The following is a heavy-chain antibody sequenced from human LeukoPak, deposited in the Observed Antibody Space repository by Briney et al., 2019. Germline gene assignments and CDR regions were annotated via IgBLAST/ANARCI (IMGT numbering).Heavy chain of an antibody. J-gene: IGHJ6*03. D-gene: IGHD6-19*01. CDR1: EFTFSKYG. CDR3: AKGSKAVLFTRDHYMDV. CDR2: ISFDINDR. Sequence: GGSLRLSCAASEFTFSKYGMHWVRQAPGKGLEWVASISFDINDRKYAESVRGRFTISRDNSKNTLYLQMNSLRAEDTAVYYCAKGSKAVLFTRDHYMDVWGKGTTVTISS. V-gene: IGHV3-30*18.